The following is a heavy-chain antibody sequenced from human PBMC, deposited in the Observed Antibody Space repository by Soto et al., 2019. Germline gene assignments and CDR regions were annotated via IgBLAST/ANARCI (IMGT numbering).Heavy chain of an antibody. CDR1: GGSCSGYY. J-gene: IGHJ6*02. Sequence: SETLSLTCAVYGGSCSGYYWSWIRQPPGKGLEWIGEINHSGSTNYNPSLKSRVTISVDTSKNQFSLKLSSVTAADTAVYYCARGGRPGPFYYYGSAPRPYYGMDVWGQGTTVTVSS. D-gene: IGHD3-10*01. V-gene: IGHV4-34*01. CDR2: INHSGST. CDR3: ARGGRPGPFYYYGSAPRPYYGMDV.